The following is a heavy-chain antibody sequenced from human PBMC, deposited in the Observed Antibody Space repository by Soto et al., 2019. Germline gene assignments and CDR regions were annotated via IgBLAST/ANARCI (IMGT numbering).Heavy chain of an antibody. V-gene: IGHV4-59*01. J-gene: IGHJ3*02. CDR3: ARSTLNYYDKGNDAFDI. D-gene: IGHD3-22*01. Sequence: SETLSLTCTVSGGSISSYYWSWIRQPPGKGLEWIGYIYYSGSTNYNPSLKSRVTISVDTSKNQFSLKLSSVTAADTAVYYCARSTLNYYDKGNDAFDIWGQGTMVTVSS. CDR2: IYYSGST. CDR1: GGSISSYY.